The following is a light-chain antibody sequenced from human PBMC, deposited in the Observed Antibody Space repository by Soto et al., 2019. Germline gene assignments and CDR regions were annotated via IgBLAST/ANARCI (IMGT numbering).Light chain of an antibody. CDR3: QQYDRIPYA. Sequence: DIQMTQSPSTLSASVGDTVTITCRASQSLSYWLAWYQQKPGQAPKLLIHKASTLESGVPSRFSGSGSGTEFTLSISSLQPDDFATFYCQQYDRIPYAFGQGTKLEIK. J-gene: IGKJ2*01. V-gene: IGKV1-5*03. CDR1: QSLSYW. CDR2: KAS.